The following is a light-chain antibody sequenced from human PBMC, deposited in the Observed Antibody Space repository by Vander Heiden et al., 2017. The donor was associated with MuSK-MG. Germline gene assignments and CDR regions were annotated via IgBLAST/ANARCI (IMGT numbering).Light chain of an antibody. CDR2: GAS. V-gene: IGKV3-20*01. CDR1: QSVSSSY. J-gene: IGKJ4*01. Sequence: EIVLTQSPGTLSLSPGERATLSCRASQSVSSSYLDWYQQKPGQAPRLLIYGASSRATGIPDRFSGSGSGTDFTLTISRLEPEDFAVYYWQQDGSSPTFGGGTKVEIK. CDR3: QQDGSSPT.